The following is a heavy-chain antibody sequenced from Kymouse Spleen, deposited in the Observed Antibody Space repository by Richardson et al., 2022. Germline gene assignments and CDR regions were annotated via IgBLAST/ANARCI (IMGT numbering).Heavy chain of an antibody. CDR1: GGSFSGYY. V-gene: IGHV4-34*01. Sequence: QVQLQQWGAGLLKPSETLSLTCAVYGGSFSGYYWSWIRQPPGKGLEWIGEINHSGSTNYNPSLKSRVTISVDTSKNQFSLKLSSVTAADTAVYYCARGRGSSWSLDWYFDLWGRGTLVTVSS. D-gene: IGHD6-13*01. CDR3: ARGRGSSWSLDWYFDL. CDR2: INHSGST. J-gene: IGHJ2*01.